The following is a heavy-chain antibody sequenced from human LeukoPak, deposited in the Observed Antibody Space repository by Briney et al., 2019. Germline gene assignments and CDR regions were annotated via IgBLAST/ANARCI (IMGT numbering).Heavy chain of an antibody. J-gene: IGHJ4*02. Sequence: SETLSLTCTVSGGSVSSSIYHWFWIRQPPGKGLEWIGFTYNGGSTYYNPSLKSRVTISVDTSKNQLSLRLSSVTATDTAMYYCARRAVENYFDYWGQGTLVTVSS. CDR2: TYNGGST. D-gene: IGHD5-24*01. CDR3: ARRAVENYFDY. CDR1: GGSVSSSIYH. V-gene: IGHV4-39*01.